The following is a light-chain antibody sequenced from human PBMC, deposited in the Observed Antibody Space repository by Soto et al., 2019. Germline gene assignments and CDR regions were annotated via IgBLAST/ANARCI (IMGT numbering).Light chain of an antibody. Sequence: EIVMTQSPATLSVSPGERATLSCRASQTIGGNLAWYLQKPGQAPRLIIYGTSTRATGISARFSGSGSGTEFTLTISSLKSEDFEVYYCQQYNNWPITFGQGTRLEIK. J-gene: IGKJ5*01. V-gene: IGKV3-15*01. CDR2: GTS. CDR1: QTIGGN. CDR3: QQYNNWPIT.